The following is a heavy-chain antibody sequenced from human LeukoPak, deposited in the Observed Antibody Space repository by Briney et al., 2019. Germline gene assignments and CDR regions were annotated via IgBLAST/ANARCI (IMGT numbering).Heavy chain of an antibody. J-gene: IGHJ6*02. V-gene: IGHV3-48*04. CDR1: GFTFSSYS. CDR2: ISSSSSTI. Sequence: GGSLRLSCAASGFTFSSYSMNWVRQAPGKGLEWVSYISSSSSTIYYADSVKGRFTISRDNAKNSLYLQMNSLRAEDTAVYYCARDIKEQWPIYYYYGMDVWGQGTTVTVSS. CDR3: ARDIKEQWPIYYYYGMDV. D-gene: IGHD6-19*01.